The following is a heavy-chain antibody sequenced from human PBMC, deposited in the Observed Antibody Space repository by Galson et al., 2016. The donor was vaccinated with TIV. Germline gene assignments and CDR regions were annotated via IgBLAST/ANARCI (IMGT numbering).Heavy chain of an antibody. D-gene: IGHD2-21*01. CDR2: INSDGSST. CDR3: VRGALGAYDVDV. CDR1: GFTFTNYW. Sequence: LRLSCAASGFTFTNYWIHWVRQAPGKGLVWVSRINSDGSSTNYADSVKGRFTISRDNARNTLYLQMNSLRVEYTAVYYCVRGALGAYDVDVWGKGTTVTVSS. J-gene: IGHJ6*04. V-gene: IGHV3-74*01.